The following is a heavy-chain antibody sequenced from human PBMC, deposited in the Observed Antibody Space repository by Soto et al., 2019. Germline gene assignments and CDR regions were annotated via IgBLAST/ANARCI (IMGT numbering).Heavy chain of an antibody. CDR1: GFTFSSYG. J-gene: IGHJ4*02. D-gene: IGHD3-16*01. V-gene: IGHV3-33*01. CDR2: IWYDGSNK. CDR3: ARSLHASMGEAFDY. Sequence: PGGSLRLSCVASGFTFSSYGMHWVRQAPGKGLEWVAVIWYDGSNKNYADSVKGRFTISRDNSKNMLYLQMDSLRAEDTAVFYCARSLHASMGEAFDYWGQVILVTVSS.